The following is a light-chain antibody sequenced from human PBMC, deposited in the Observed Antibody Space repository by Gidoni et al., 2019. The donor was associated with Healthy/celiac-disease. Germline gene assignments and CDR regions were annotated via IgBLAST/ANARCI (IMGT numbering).Light chain of an antibody. Sequence: QSALTQPASVSGSPGQSITISCTGTSSDVGSYNLVSWYQQHPGKAPKLMIYEGSKRPSGVSTRFSGSKSGNTASLTISGLQAEDEADYYCCSYAGSSTYVVFGGGTKLTVL. CDR1: SSDVGSYNL. CDR3: CSYAGSSTYVV. J-gene: IGLJ2*01. CDR2: EGS. V-gene: IGLV2-23*01.